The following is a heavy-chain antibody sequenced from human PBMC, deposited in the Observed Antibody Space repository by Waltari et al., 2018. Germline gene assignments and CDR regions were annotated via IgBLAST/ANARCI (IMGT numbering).Heavy chain of an antibody. CDR3: ARSFSGTTIDF. J-gene: IGHJ4*02. D-gene: IGHD1-1*01. CDR2: IFYNGNT. CDR1: AGSISNYY. V-gene: IGHV4-59*08. Sequence: QVQLQESGPGLVKPSETLSLTCTVSAGSISNYYWRWIRPPPGKGLEWIGYIFYNGNTNYNPSLKSRVTIELDTSKNRFSLKLDSVTSADTAIYYCARSFSGTTIDFWGQGALVTVSS.